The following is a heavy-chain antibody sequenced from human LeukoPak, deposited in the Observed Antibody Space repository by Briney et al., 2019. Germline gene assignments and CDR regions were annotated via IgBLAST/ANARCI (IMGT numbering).Heavy chain of an antibody. J-gene: IGHJ6*03. D-gene: IGHD5-18*01. V-gene: IGHV4-59*01. CDR3: ARTTEGGYSYGYFYYYYMDV. CDR1: GGSISSYY. Sequence: SETLSLTCTVSGGSISSYYWSWIRQPPGKGLEWIGYIYYSGSTNYNPSLKSRVTISVDTSKNQFSLKLRSVTAADTAVYHCARTTEGGYSYGYFYYYYMDVWGKGTTVTVSS. CDR2: IYYSGST.